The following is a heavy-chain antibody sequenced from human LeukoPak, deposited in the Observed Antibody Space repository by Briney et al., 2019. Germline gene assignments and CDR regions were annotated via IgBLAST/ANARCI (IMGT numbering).Heavy chain of an antibody. V-gene: IGHV3-30*04. Sequence: GGSLRLSCAASGFTFSNYAMQWVRQAPGKGLEWVAVISYDGRNQYYADSVKGRFTVSRDNSKSTLYLQMNRLRGEDTAVYNCARYGGFLDYWGQGTLVTVSS. CDR2: ISYDGRNQ. D-gene: IGHD3-16*01. J-gene: IGHJ4*02. CDR1: GFTFSNYA. CDR3: ARYGGFLDY.